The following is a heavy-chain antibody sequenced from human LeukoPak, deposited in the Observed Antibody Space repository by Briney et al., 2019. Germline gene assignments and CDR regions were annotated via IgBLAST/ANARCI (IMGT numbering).Heavy chain of an antibody. Sequence: GGSLRLSCAASGFTFSNAWMSWIRQAPGKGLEWVSYISSSGSTIYYADSVKGRFTISRDNAKNSLYLQMNSLRAEDTAVYYCARDRSYYDILKGGIGYWGQGTLVTVSS. CDR3: ARDRSYYDILKGGIGY. D-gene: IGHD3-9*01. V-gene: IGHV3-11*04. CDR2: ISSSGSTI. J-gene: IGHJ4*02. CDR1: GFTFSNAW.